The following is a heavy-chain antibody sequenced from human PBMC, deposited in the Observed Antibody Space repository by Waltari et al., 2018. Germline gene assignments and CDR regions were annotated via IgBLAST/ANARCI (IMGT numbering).Heavy chain of an antibody. J-gene: IGHJ3*02. CDR1: GYTFTGYY. CDR3: ATFQECSSTSCYYAFDI. V-gene: IGHV1-2*02. Sequence: QVQLVQSGAEVKKPGASVKVSCKASGYTFTGYYIHWVRQAPGQGLEWMGWINPNSGGTNYAQKFQGRVTMTRDTSISTAYMELSRLRSDDTAVYYCATFQECSSTSCYYAFDIWGQGTMVTVSS. D-gene: IGHD2-2*01. CDR2: INPNSGGT.